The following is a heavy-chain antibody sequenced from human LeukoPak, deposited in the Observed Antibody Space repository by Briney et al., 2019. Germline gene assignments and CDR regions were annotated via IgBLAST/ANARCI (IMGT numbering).Heavy chain of an antibody. V-gene: IGHV4-4*02. CDR1: GGSVSRNW. Sequence: PSGTLSLTCAVSGGSVSRNWWSWVRQPPGKGLEWIGEIHHSGGTNYNPSLKSRVTISVDKSKNQFSLKLSSVTAADTAVYYCARGSLIAVAGTGFSGWFDPWGQGTLVTVSS. CDR3: ARGSLIAVAGTGFSGWFDP. CDR2: IHHSGGT. J-gene: IGHJ5*02. D-gene: IGHD6-19*01.